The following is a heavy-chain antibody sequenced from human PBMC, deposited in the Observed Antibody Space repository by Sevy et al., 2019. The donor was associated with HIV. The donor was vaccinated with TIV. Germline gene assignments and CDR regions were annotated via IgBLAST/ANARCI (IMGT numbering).Heavy chain of an antibody. Sequence: GESLKISCKGSGYSFSNYWIGWVRQMPGKGLELMGIIYPGDSDTRYSPSFQGQVTISVDKSSSTAYLQWSRLRASDTAMYYCARFGSHRLAYYGMDVWGQGTTVTVSS. CDR3: ARFGSHRLAYYGMDV. J-gene: IGHJ6*02. V-gene: IGHV5-51*01. CDR1: GYSFSNYW. CDR2: IYPGDSDT. D-gene: IGHD3-9*01.